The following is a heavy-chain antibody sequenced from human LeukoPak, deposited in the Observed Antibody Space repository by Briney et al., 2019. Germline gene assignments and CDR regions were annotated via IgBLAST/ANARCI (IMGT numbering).Heavy chain of an antibody. D-gene: IGHD3-22*01. V-gene: IGHV3-7*03. J-gene: IGHJ4*02. CDR3: ATPLDYYDSSGYHQGGD. CDR1: GSTFSSCW. Sequence: GGSLRLSCAASGSTFSSCWMTWVRQAPGKGLEWVANIKEDGSKKNYVDSVKGRFTIFRDNAKNSLYLQMNSLMAEDTAVYYCATPLDYYDSSGYHQGGDWGQGTLVTVSS. CDR2: IKEDGSKK.